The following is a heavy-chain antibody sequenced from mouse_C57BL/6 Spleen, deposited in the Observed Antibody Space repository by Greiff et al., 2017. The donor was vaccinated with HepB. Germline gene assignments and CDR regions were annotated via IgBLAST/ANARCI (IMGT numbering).Heavy chain of an antibody. Sequence: EVQLVESGGGLVKPGGSLKLSCAASGFTFSSYTMSWVRQTPEKRLEWVATISGGGGNTYYPDSVKGRFTISRDNAKNTLYLQMSSLRSEDTALYYCARRELGRAFDYWGQGTTLTVSS. V-gene: IGHV5-9*01. J-gene: IGHJ2*01. CDR1: GFTFSSYT. D-gene: IGHD4-1*01. CDR2: ISGGGGNT. CDR3: ARRELGRAFDY.